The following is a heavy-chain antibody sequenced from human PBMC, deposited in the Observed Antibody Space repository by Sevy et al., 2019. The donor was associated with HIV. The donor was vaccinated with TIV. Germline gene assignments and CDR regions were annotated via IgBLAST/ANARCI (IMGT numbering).Heavy chain of an antibody. CDR2: IYPGDSDT. D-gene: IGHD6-19*01. J-gene: IGHJ6*02. Sequence: GESLKISCKGSGYSFTSYWIGWVRQMPGKGLEWMGIIYPGDSDTRYSPSFQGQVTISADKSISTAYLQWSSLKASDTAMYYCARHTYSSGISYYYGMDVWGQGTTVTVSS. CDR3: ARHTYSSGISYYYGMDV. V-gene: IGHV5-51*01. CDR1: GYSFTSYW.